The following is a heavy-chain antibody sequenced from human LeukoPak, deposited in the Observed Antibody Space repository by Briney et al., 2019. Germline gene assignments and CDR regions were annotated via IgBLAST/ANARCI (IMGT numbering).Heavy chain of an antibody. CDR2: IIPIFGTA. CDR1: GGTFSSYA. V-gene: IGHV1-69*05. Sequence: ASVKVSCKASGGTFSSYAISWVRQAPGQGLVWMGGIIPIFGTANYAQKFQGRVTITTDESTSTAYMELSSLRSEDTAVYYCARVFFDSSSSYYYYMDVWGKGTTVTVSS. CDR3: ARVFFDSSSSYYYYMDV. D-gene: IGHD6-6*01. J-gene: IGHJ6*03.